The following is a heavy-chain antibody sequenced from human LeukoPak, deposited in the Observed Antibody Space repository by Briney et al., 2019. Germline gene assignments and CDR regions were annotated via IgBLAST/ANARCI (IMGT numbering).Heavy chain of an antibody. Sequence: SETLSLTCNVSGGSMRYSSDYWGWLRQSPGRGLEWIGIIFYSGSTYYSPSLKSRLTISIDTSENQFSLRFSCVAAADTATYYCARHWVVQVQRPHYYHGLDVWGAGATVTVSS. CDR1: GGSMRYSSDY. D-gene: IGHD6-25*01. V-gene: IGHV4-39*01. J-gene: IGHJ6*04. CDR2: IFYSGST. CDR3: ARHWVVQVQRPHYYHGLDV.